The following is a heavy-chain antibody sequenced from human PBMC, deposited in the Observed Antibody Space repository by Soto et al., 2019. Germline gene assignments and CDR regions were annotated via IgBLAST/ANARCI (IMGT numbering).Heavy chain of an antibody. V-gene: IGHV3-21*01. CDR1: GFTFSSYS. D-gene: IGHD3-22*01. J-gene: IGHJ4*02. Sequence: GGSLRLSCAASGFTFSSYSMNWVRQAPGKGLEWVSSISSSSSYIYYADSVKGRFTISRDNAKNSLYLQMNSLRAEDTAVYYCARSPIRYDSSGYHYWGQGTLVTVSS. CDR2: ISSSSSYI. CDR3: ARSPIRYDSSGYHY.